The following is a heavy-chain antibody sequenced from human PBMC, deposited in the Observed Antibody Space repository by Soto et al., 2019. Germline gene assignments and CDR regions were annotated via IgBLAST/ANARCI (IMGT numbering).Heavy chain of an antibody. V-gene: IGHV1-18*04. CDR2: ISAYNGNT. CDR3: ASAISSSWYTNCYYFYGMDV. D-gene: IGHD6-13*01. J-gene: IGHJ6*02. CDR1: GYTFTSYG. Sequence: GASVKVSCKASGYTFTSYGISWVRKAPGQGLEWMGWISAYNGNTNYAQKLQGTVTMTTDTSTSTAYMELRSLRSDNTAVYYCASAISSSWYTNCYYFYGMDVRGQGTTVP.